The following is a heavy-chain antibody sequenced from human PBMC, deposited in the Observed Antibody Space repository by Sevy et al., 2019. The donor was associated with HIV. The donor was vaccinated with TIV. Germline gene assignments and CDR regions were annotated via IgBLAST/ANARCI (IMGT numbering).Heavy chain of an antibody. V-gene: IGHV3-53*01. CDR1: GFSVSNSY. Sequence: GGSLRLSCAASGFSVSNSYMSWVRQAPGKGLQWVSVIYSGDSTYYTDSVKGRFTIFRDDSKNTLYLQMNSLRAEDTDVYYCARLGVYYYDSSGYYTTGHAFDIWGQGTMVTVSS. CDR3: ARLGVYYYDSSGYYTTGHAFDI. J-gene: IGHJ3*02. D-gene: IGHD3-22*01. CDR2: IYSGDST.